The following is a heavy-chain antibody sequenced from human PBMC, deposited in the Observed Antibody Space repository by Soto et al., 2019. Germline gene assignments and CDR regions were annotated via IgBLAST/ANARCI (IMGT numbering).Heavy chain of an antibody. V-gene: IGHV2-5*02. J-gene: IGHJ4*02. CDR1: GFSLSTNEVS. CDR3: AHRDGARFYFDY. CDR2: IYWDDDK. Sequence: QITLKESGPTVVKPTQTLTLTCTLSGFSLSTNEVSVGWIRRPPGKALEWLALIYWDDDKRYSPSLKNRLTITKDTSKNQVVLTMTNMDPGDTATYYCAHRDGARFYFDYWGQGTLVTVTS.